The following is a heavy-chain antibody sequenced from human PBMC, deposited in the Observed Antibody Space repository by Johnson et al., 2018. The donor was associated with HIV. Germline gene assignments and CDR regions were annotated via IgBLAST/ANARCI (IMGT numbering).Heavy chain of an antibody. CDR1: GFTFSFYA. CDR3: ARAKLGTNDAFDI. V-gene: IGHV3-30*04. Sequence: VHLVESGGGVAQPGRSLRLSCAASGFTFSFYAMHWVRQAPGKGLEWVALILYDGSIQYYADSVKGRFTISRDNSKNTLFLQMGSLRVEDTAVYYCARAKLGTNDAFDIWGQGTMVTVSS. CDR2: ILYDGSIQ. D-gene: IGHD7-27*01. J-gene: IGHJ3*02.